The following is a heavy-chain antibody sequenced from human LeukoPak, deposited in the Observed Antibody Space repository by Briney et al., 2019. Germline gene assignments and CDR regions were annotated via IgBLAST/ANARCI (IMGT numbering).Heavy chain of an antibody. CDR2: IRAAGTST. CDR3: AKDRRYNWNDGNAFDI. V-gene: IGHV3-23*01. J-gene: IGHJ3*02. CDR1: GFTFSSYA. D-gene: IGHD1-20*01. Sequence: GGSLRLSCAASGFTFSSYAMSWVRQAPGKGLEWVSAIRAAGTSTYYADSVTGRFTISRDNSKNTLYLQMNSLRAEDTAVYFCAKDRRYNWNDGNAFDIWGQGTMVTVSS.